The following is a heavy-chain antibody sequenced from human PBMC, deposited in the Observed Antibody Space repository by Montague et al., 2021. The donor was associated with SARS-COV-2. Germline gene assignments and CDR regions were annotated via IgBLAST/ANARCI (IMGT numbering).Heavy chain of an antibody. CDR3: ASYQNYYYYYGMDV. CDR2: ISSSSSYI. V-gene: IGHV3-21*01. D-gene: IGHD2-2*01. J-gene: IGHJ6*02. CDR1: GFTFSSYS. Sequence: SLRLSCAASGFTFSSYSMNWVRQAPGKGLEWVSSISSSSSYIYYADSVKGRFTISRDNAKNSLYLQMNSLRAGDTAVYYCASYQNYYYYYGMDVWGQGTTVTVSS.